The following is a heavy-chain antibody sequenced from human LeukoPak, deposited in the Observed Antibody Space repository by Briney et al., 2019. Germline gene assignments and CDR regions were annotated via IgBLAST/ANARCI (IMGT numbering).Heavy chain of an antibody. CDR2: IYSGGST. Sequence: PGGSLRLSCAASGFTVSSNYMSWVRQAPGKGLEWVSVIYSGGSTYYADSVKGRFTISRENSKNTLYLQMNSLRAEDTAVYYCAYTWEYYYGMDVWGQGTTVTVSS. V-gene: IGHV3-66*01. CDR3: AYTWEYYYGMDV. D-gene: IGHD1-26*01. J-gene: IGHJ6*02. CDR1: GFTVSSNY.